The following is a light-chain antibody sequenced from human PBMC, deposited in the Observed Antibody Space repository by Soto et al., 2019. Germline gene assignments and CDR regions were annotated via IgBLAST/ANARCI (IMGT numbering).Light chain of an antibody. CDR2: DAS. V-gene: IGKV1-5*01. Sequence: DIQMTQSPSTLSASVGDTVTITCRASESISSWLAWYQEKPGKAPNLLIYDASSLESGVPSRFSGSGSGTEFTLTISSLQPDDFGTYYCQQYNTYSAFGQGTKVDIK. CDR3: QQYNTYSA. J-gene: IGKJ1*01. CDR1: ESISSW.